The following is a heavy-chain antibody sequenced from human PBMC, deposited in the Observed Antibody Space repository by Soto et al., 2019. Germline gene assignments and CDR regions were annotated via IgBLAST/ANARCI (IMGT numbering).Heavy chain of an antibody. CDR1: GFTFSNYG. D-gene: IGHD4-4*01. J-gene: IGHJ4*02. Sequence: QVQLVESGGGVVQPGRSLRLSCAASGFTFSNYGMHWVRQAPGKGLEWVAVIWYDGSNKNYADSVKGRFTISRDNSKNTLYLQMNSLRAEDTAVYYCARVTYYSGNSFHYFDYWGQGTLVTVSS. CDR2: IWYDGSNK. V-gene: IGHV3-33*01. CDR3: ARVTYYSGNSFHYFDY.